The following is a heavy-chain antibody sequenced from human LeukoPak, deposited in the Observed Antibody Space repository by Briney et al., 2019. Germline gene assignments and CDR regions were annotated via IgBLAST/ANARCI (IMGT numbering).Heavy chain of an antibody. CDR3: TTDPDDCSSTTCYQSSYYYFMDV. V-gene: IGHV3-15*01. Sequence: GGSLRLSCAASGFAFSNAWMSWVRQAPGKGLEWVGRIKSKTDDETTDYAAPVKGRFTISRDDSKNTLYLQMNSLKTEDTAVYYRTTDPDDCSSTTCYQSSYYYFMDVWGKGTTVTVSS. D-gene: IGHD2-2*01. CDR2: IKSKTDDETT. J-gene: IGHJ6*03. CDR1: GFAFSNAW.